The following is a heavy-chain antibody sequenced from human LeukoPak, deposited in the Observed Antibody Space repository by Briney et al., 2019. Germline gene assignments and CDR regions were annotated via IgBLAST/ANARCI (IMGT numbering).Heavy chain of an antibody. V-gene: IGHV3-23*01. CDR2: ITGSGGST. J-gene: IGHJ4*02. CDR3: ATDAYNYLEH. CDR1: GFTFRSYD. D-gene: IGHD5-24*01. Sequence: GGSLRLSCAASGFTFRSYDRSWVRQAPGSGLEWVSGITGSGGSTYYADSVKGRFTISRDNSRNTLFLQMDRLRPEDTAVYYCATDAYNYLEHWGQGTLVIVSS.